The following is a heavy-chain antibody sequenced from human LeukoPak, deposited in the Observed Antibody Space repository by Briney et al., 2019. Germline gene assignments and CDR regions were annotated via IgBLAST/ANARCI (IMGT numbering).Heavy chain of an antibody. J-gene: IGHJ4*02. V-gene: IGHV4-59*01. CDR1: GGSISSYY. CDR2: FYYSGGT. Sequence: SETLSLTCTVSGGSISSYYWSWIRQPPGKGLEWIGYFYYSGGTNYNPSLKSRVTISVDTSKNQFSLKLTSVTAADTAVYYCASIVYNSSWYYFDYWGQGTLVTVSS. CDR3: ASIVYNSSWYYFDY. D-gene: IGHD6-13*01.